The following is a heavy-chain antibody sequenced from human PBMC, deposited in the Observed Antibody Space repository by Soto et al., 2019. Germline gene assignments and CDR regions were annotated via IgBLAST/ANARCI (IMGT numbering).Heavy chain of an antibody. CDR2: INHSGST. Sequence: SETLSLTCAVYGGSISGYYWSWIRQPPGKGLEWIGEINHSGSTNYNPSLKSRVTISVDTSKNQFSLKLSSVTAADTAVYYCARVRGYCSGGSRYLRYYYYYMDVRGKGTTVTVSS. D-gene: IGHD2-15*01. V-gene: IGHV4-34*01. CDR3: ARVRGYCSGGSRYLRYYYYYMDV. J-gene: IGHJ6*03. CDR1: GGSISGYY.